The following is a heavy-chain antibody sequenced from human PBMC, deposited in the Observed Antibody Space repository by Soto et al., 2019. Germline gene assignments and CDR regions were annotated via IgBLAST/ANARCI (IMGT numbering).Heavy chain of an antibody. Sequence: PSETLSLTCTVSGGSISSYYWSWIRQPPGKGLEWIGYIYYSGSTNYNPSLKSRVTISVDTSKNQFSLKLSSVTAADTAVYYCAAAAGTSLDYWGQGTLVTVSS. CDR2: IYYSGST. D-gene: IGHD6-13*01. V-gene: IGHV4-59*01. J-gene: IGHJ4*02. CDR1: GGSISSYY. CDR3: AAAAGTSLDY.